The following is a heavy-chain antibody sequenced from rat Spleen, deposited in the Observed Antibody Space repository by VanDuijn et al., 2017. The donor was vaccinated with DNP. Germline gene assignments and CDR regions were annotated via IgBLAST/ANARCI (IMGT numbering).Heavy chain of an antibody. D-gene: IGHD4-3*01. J-gene: IGHJ4*01. Sequence: EVQLVESGGGLVQPGRSLKLSCAASGFTFSKYGMAWVRQAPTKGLEWVAYISYDGVHAYYRGSVKGRFTISRDNAKNSLYLQMDSLRSEDTATYYCTSPVPSGHYVMDAWGQGTSVTVSS. CDR3: TSPVPSGHYVMDA. CDR2: ISYDGVHA. CDR1: GFTFSKYG. V-gene: IGHV5S13*01.